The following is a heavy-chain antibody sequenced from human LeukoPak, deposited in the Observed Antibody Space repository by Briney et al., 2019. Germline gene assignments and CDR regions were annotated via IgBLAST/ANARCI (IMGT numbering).Heavy chain of an antibody. J-gene: IGHJ4*02. Sequence: SETLSLTCTVSGGSISTYYWSWIRQPPGKGLEWIGYIYDSGNTNYNPSLKSRVTISVDTSKNQFSLKLRSVTAADTAVDYCARRATGTAFFDYWGQGILVTVSS. CDR1: GGSISTYY. V-gene: IGHV4-59*08. CDR3: ARRATGTAFFDY. CDR2: IYDSGNT. D-gene: IGHD1-1*01.